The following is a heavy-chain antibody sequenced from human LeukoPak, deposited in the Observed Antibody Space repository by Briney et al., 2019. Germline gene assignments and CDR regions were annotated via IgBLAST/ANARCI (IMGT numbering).Heavy chain of an antibody. J-gene: IGHJ4*02. CDR3: ARDQGTYCSGTSCYGGGFDY. CDR2: IYYSGST. CDR1: GGSISSYY. V-gene: IGHV4-59*01. Sequence: PSETLSLTCAVSGGSISSYYWSWIRQPPGKGLEWIGYIYYSGSTNYNPSLKSRVTISVDTSKNQFSLKRSSVTAADTAVYYCARDQGTYCSGTSCYGGGFDYWGQGTLVTVSS. D-gene: IGHD2-2*01.